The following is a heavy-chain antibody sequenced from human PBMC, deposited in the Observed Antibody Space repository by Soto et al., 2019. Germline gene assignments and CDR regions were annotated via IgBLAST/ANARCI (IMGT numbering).Heavy chain of an antibody. J-gene: IGHJ5*01. CDR3: ARVQMLYGISKIAGWFDS. Sequence: HGVSLRLSCTASGLTFSNYGMTWVRQAPGKGLEWVSTIGGSGITTYYADSVKGRFTISRDNSGNTLNLQMNSLRADDTAVYHCARVQMLYGISKIAGWFDSWGQGTLVTVSS. V-gene: IGHV3-23*01. CDR2: IGGSGITT. D-gene: IGHD2-2*02. CDR1: GLTFSNYG.